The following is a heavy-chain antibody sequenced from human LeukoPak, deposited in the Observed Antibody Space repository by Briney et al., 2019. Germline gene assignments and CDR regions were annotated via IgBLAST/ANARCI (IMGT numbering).Heavy chain of an antibody. D-gene: IGHD1-26*01. V-gene: IGHV1-69*05. J-gene: IGHJ4*02. Sequence: SVKVSCKASGGTFSSYAISWVRQAPGQGLEWMGGIIPIFGTANYAQKFQGRVTMTTDTSTSTAYMELRSLRSDDTAVYYCAREYSGSYEGGYWGQGTLVTVSS. CDR2: IIPIFGTA. CDR1: GGTFSSYA. CDR3: AREYSGSYEGGY.